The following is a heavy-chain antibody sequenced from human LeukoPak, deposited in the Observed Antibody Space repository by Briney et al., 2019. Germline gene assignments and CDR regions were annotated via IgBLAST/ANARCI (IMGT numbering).Heavy chain of an antibody. CDR1: GGSISSYY. J-gene: IGHJ4*02. CDR2: IYTSGST. Sequence: TSETLSLTCTVSGGSISSYYWSWIRQPTGKGLEWIGRIYTSGSTNYNPSLKSRVTMSVDTSKNQFSLKLSSVTAADTAVYYCARGPYSSGFDYWGQGTLVTVSS. D-gene: IGHD6-19*01. V-gene: IGHV4-4*07. CDR3: ARGPYSSGFDY.